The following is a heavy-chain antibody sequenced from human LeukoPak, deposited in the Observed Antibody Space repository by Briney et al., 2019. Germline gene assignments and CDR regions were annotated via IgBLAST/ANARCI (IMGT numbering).Heavy chain of an antibody. Sequence: ASVKVSCKAPGFTFTNYDITWVRHATGQGLGWMGWMNPNRGKTGYVQKSQDRVSMTWTTSITTARMELSSLRSEDTAVYYCAIRGYNSGYFYYYSMEVWGKGNPVSVSS. J-gene: IGHJ6*03. CDR2: MNPNRGKT. D-gene: IGHD5-18*01. CDR1: GFTFTNYD. V-gene: IGHV1-8*01. CDR3: AIRGYNSGYFYYYSMEV.